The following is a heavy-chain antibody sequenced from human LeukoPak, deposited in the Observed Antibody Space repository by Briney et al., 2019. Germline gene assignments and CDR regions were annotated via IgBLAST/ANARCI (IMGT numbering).Heavy chain of an antibody. J-gene: IGHJ4*02. CDR3: GRDFRDSLDY. V-gene: IGHV1-2*02. CDR2: INPDSGGT. CDR1: GYTFTGYY. Sequence: ASVKVSCKASGYTFTGYYMHWVRQARGQGLEGMGWINPDSGGTNFAQKFQGRVTMTRDTSISTAYMELSRLRSDDTAVYYCGRDFRDSLDYWGQGTLVTVSS.